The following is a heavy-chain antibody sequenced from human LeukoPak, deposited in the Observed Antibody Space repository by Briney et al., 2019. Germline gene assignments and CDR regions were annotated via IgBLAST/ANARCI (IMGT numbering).Heavy chain of an antibody. CDR2: IYTSGST. CDR3: AREAMVPYYYYYMDV. Sequence: SETLSLTCTVSGGSTSSYYWSWIRQPAGKGLEWIGRIYTSGSTNYNPSLKSRVTISVDKSKNQFSLKLSSVTAADTAVYYCAREAMVPYYYYYMDVWGKGTTVTVSS. V-gene: IGHV4-4*07. J-gene: IGHJ6*03. CDR1: GGSTSSYY. D-gene: IGHD5-18*01.